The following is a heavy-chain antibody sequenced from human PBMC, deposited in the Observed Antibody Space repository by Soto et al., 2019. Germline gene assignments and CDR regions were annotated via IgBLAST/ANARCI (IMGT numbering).Heavy chain of an antibody. J-gene: IGHJ4*02. Sequence: PSETLSLTCTVSGGSISGHSWVWIRQPAGKGLEWIGHIYPSGSTSYNPSLRSRVTMSLDTSSNQIFLNLTSATAADTAVFYCVRGRSYSVYDFWGPGTLVTVSS. V-gene: IGHV4-4*07. CDR2: IYPSGST. CDR3: VRGRSYSVYDF. CDR1: GGSISGHS. D-gene: IGHD5-12*01.